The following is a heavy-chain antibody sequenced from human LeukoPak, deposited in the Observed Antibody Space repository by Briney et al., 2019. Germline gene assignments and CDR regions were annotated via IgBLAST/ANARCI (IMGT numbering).Heavy chain of an antibody. V-gene: IGHV1-18*01. J-gene: IGHJ4*02. CDR3: ARGLSYYDTSGQPLDH. D-gene: IGHD3-22*01. CDR1: GYSLINYG. CDR2: ISVYNGNT. Sequence: ASVRVSCKASGYSLINYGISWIRQAPGQGLEWMGWISVYNGNTNYAQKVQGRVTMTTGTSTSTAYMELRSLRSDDTAVYYCARGLSYYDTSGQPLDHWGQGTLVTVSS.